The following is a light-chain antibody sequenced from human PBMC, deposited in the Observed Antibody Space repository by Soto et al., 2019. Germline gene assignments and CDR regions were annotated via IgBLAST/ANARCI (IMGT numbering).Light chain of an antibody. CDR3: QQYSSYPLT. Sequence: DIQMTQSPSTLSASVADRVTIACRASQAISGYLAWYQRKPGKAPKLLIYDAANLQTGVSSRFSGSGSGTEFTLTINSLQPDDFATYYCQQYSSYPLTFGGG. CDR2: DAA. J-gene: IGKJ4*01. CDR1: QAISGY. V-gene: IGKV1-5*01.